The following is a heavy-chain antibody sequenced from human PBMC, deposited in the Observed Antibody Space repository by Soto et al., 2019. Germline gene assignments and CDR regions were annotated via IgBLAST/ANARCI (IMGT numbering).Heavy chain of an antibody. CDR3: ATVGTGSYNWFDP. D-gene: IGHD1-26*01. CDR2: INRDGTAT. Sequence: PGGSLRLSCAASGFTFTGNWMHWVRQGPGKGLVWVARINRDGTATTYADSVTGRFTISRDNSKNTLYLQMNSLGAEDTAVYYCATVGTGSYNWFDPWGQGTMVTVS. V-gene: IGHV3-74*01. CDR1: GFTFTGNW. J-gene: IGHJ5*02.